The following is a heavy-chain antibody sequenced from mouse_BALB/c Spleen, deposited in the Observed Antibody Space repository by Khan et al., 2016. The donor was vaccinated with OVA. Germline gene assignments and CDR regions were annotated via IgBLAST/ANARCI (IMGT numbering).Heavy chain of an antibody. CDR2: ISSGGST. V-gene: IGHV5-6-5*01. CDR1: GFTFSNYA. CDR3: ARDYWFVY. Sequence: EVKVVESGGGLVKPGGSLKVSCAASGFTFSNYAMSWVRQTPEKRLEWVASISSGGSTYYPDSVKGRFSISRDNARNILSLQMSSLRSEDTAMYYCARDYWFVYWGQGTLVTVSA. J-gene: IGHJ3*01.